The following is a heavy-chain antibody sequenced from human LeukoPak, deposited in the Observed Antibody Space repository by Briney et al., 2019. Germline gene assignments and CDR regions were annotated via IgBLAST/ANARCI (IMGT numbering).Heavy chain of an antibody. CDR3: ARRRGSSWAIFDY. J-gene: IGHJ4*02. V-gene: IGHV5-51*01. CDR1: VYNFTSYW. Sequence: GESLKISCKGSVYNFTSYWSGWVRQMPGKGLEWMGIIYPGDSDSRYSPSFQGQVTISVDKSISTAYLQWSSLKASDTAMYYCARRRGSSWAIFDYWGQGTLVTVSS. D-gene: IGHD6-13*01. CDR2: IYPGDSDS.